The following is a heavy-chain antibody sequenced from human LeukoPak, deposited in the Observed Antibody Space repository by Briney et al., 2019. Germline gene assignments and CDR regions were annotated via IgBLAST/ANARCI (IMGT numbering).Heavy chain of an antibody. D-gene: IGHD1-14*01. CDR3: ARINHPRWYYFDY. CDR2: IYYSGST. Sequence: PSETLSLTCTVSGGSISSSSYYWGWIRQPPGKGLEWIGSIYYSGSTYYNPSLKSRVTISVDTSKNQFSLKLSSVTAADTAVYYCARINHPRWYYFDYWGQGTLVTVSS. CDR1: GGSISSSSYY. V-gene: IGHV4-39*01. J-gene: IGHJ4*02.